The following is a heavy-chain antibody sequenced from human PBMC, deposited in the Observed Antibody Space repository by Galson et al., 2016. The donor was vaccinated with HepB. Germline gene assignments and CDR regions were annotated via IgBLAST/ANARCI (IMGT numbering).Heavy chain of an antibody. V-gene: IGHV3-21*01. CDR3: AGRRDGFYIDY. Sequence: SLRLSCAASGLIFSGYITNWVRQAPGKGLQWVSSITETSSYRSYADSVKGRFTISRDNAKNSVYLQMNSLRAEDKAVYYCAGRRDGFYIDYWGQGILVIVSS. J-gene: IGHJ4*02. D-gene: IGHD5-24*01. CDR1: GLIFSGYI. CDR2: ITETSSYR.